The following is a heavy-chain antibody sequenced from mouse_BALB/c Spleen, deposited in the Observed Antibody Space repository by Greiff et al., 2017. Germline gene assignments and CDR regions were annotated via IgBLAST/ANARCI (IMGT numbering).Heavy chain of an antibody. V-gene: IGHV2-9*02. Sequence: QVQLQQSGPGLVAPSQSLSITCTVSGFSLTSYGVHWVRQPPGKGLEWLGVICSGGSTNYNSALMSRLSISKDNSKSQVFLKMNSLQTDDTAMYYCARDEMYYGSIYGYFDVWGAGTTVTVSS. CDR3: ARDEMYYGSIYGYFDV. CDR2: ICSGGST. CDR1: GFSLTSYG. D-gene: IGHD1-1*01. J-gene: IGHJ1*01.